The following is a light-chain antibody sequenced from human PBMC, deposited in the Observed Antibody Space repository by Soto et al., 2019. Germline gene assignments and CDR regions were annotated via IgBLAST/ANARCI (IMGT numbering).Light chain of an antibody. Sequence: SYELTQPPSVSVAPGRTARITCWGNNIGSRSVHWYQQMPGQAPLLVIYYDRDRPSGIPERFSGSNSGNTATLTINRVEAGDEASYYCQVWDSGSGHRVFGGGTQLTVL. CDR1: NIGSRS. CDR3: QVWDSGSGHRV. CDR2: YDR. V-gene: IGLV3-21*04. J-gene: IGLJ2*01.